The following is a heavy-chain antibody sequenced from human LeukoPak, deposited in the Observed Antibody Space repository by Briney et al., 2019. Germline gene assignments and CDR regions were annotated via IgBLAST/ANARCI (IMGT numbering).Heavy chain of an antibody. CDR1: GFSFRNYW. CDR3: ARDGGLHTNFDY. Sequence: PGGSLRLSCAASGFSFRNYWMGWVRQAPGKGLEWVANTKQDGSAEYYADSGRGRFTASRDNANNLLYLQMSGLRAEDTAVYYCARDGGLHTNFDYWGQGTLLTVSS. J-gene: IGHJ4*02. V-gene: IGHV3-7*01. D-gene: IGHD2-15*01. CDR2: TKQDGSAE.